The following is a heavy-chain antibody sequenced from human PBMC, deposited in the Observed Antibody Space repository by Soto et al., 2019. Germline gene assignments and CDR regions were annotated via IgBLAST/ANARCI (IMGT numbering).Heavy chain of an antibody. CDR3: ARGLSGYSSSWYAP. V-gene: IGHV3-7*01. D-gene: IGHD6-13*01. CDR2: IKQDGSEK. CDR1: GFTFSSYW. J-gene: IGHJ5*02. Sequence: PGGSLRLSCAASGFTFSSYWMSWVRQAPGKGLEWVANIKQDGSEKYYVDSVKGRFTISRDNAKNSLYLQMNSLRAEDTAVYYCARGLSGYSSSWYAPWGQGTLVTVSS.